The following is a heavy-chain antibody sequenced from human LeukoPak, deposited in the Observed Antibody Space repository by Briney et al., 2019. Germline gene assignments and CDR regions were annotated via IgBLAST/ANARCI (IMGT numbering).Heavy chain of an antibody. J-gene: IGHJ4*02. V-gene: IGHV3-23*01. D-gene: IGHD5-24*01. CDR2: IRGNGITT. Sequence: GGSLGLSCSASGFTFSTHGMNWVRQAPGRGLEWVSGIRGNGITTYYADSVKGRFTISRDNSKNTVYLQMNSLRAEDTAIYYCAKDDRWLQYNDWGQGTLVTVSS. CDR3: AKDDRWLQYND. CDR1: GFTFSTHG.